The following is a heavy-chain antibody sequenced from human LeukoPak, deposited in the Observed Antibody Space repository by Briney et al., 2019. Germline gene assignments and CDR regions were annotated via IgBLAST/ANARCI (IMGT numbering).Heavy chain of an antibody. CDR2: ISWSSGSI. V-gene: IGHV3-9*01. Sequence: PSRTLCLSCAASGFTIDDYAMHWVRQAPGKGLEWVSGISWSSGSIGYADPVKVRFTISRDNAKYSRYLQMNSLRAEDTALEYCAKGGGLEMATNAFDIWGQGTMVTVSS. J-gene: IGHJ3*02. CDR1: GFTIDDYA. D-gene: IGHD5-24*01. CDR3: AKGGGLEMATNAFDI.